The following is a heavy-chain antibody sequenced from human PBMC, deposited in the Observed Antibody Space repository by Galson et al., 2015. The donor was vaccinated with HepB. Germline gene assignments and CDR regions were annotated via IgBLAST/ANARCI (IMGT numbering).Heavy chain of an antibody. CDR3: ARAQDYYDSSGYYYYHYFDY. D-gene: IGHD3-22*01. V-gene: IGHV1-2*04. J-gene: IGHJ4*02. CDR1: GYTFTGYY. CDR2: INPNSGGT. Sequence: SVKVSCKASGYTFTGYYMHWVRQAPGQGLEWMGWINPNSGGTNYAQKFQGWVTMTRDTSISTAYMELSRLRSDDTAVYCCARAQDYYDSSGYYYYHYFDYWGQGTLVTVSS.